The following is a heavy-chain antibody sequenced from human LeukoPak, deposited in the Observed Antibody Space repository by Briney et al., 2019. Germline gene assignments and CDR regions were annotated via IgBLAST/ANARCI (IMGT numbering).Heavy chain of an antibody. V-gene: IGHV3-23*01. CDR3: AKEPFIVVVPAAMGLDY. Sequence: GGSLRLSCAASGFTFTSYAMTWVRQAPGKGLEWVSAISGGGGSTYYADSVKGRFTISRDNSKNTLYLQMNSLRAEDTAVYYCAKEPFIVVVPAAMGLDYWGQGTLVTLSS. CDR2: ISGGGGST. J-gene: IGHJ4*02. CDR1: GFTFTSYA. D-gene: IGHD2-2*01.